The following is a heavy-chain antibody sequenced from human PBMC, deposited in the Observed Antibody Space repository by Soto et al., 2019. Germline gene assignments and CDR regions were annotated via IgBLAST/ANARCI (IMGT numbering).Heavy chain of an antibody. Sequence: SETLSLTCTVSAGSISPGGYYWSWIRQHPGKGLEWIGYIYYSGSTYYNPSLKSRVTISVDTSKNQFSLKLSSVTAADTAVYYCARDGDLTYYYDSSGYYYHGGFDPWGQGTLVTVSS. V-gene: IGHV4-31*03. CDR3: ARDGDLTYYYDSSGYYYHGGFDP. CDR2: IYYSGST. D-gene: IGHD3-22*01. J-gene: IGHJ5*02. CDR1: AGSISPGGYY.